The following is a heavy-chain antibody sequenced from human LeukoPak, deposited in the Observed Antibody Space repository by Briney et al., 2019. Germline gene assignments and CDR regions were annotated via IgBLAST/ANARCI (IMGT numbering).Heavy chain of an antibody. Sequence: GGSLRLSCAASGFTFSSYAMSWVRQAPGKGLEWVSAISGSGGSTYYADSVKGRFTISRDNSKNTLYLQMNSPRAEDTAVYYCAKGTYYDFWSGYFNWFDPWGQGTLVTVSS. V-gene: IGHV3-23*01. CDR2: ISGSGGST. J-gene: IGHJ5*02. CDR3: AKGTYYDFWSGYFNWFDP. CDR1: GFTFSSYA. D-gene: IGHD3-3*01.